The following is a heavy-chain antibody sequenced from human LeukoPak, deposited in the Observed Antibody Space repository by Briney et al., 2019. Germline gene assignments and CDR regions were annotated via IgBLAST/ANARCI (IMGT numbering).Heavy chain of an antibody. CDR1: GFTVSSNY. CDR2: IYSGGST. Sequence: GGSLRLSCAASGFTVSSNYMSWVRQAPGKGLEWVSVIYSGGSTYYADSVKGRFTISRDNSKNMLYLQVNSLRAEDTAVYYCAKDSGELLYGDAFDIWGQGTMVRVSS. V-gene: IGHV3-66*01. CDR3: AKDSGELLYGDAFDI. J-gene: IGHJ3*02. D-gene: IGHD3-10*01.